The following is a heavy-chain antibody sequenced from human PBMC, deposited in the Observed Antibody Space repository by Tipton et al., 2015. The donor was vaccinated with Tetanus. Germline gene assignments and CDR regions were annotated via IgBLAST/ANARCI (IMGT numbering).Heavy chain of an antibody. Sequence: TLSLTCTVSGGSISSGGYYWSWIRQHPGKGLEWIGDIYYSGSTYYNPSLKSRVTISADTSKNQFSLKWNSVTAANAAGYYCARDQARGARGWNYFDYWGQGTLVTVSS. CDR2: IYYSGST. J-gene: IGHJ4*02. CDR1: GGSISSGGYY. V-gene: IGHV4-31*03. D-gene: IGHD1-26*01. CDR3: ARDQARGARGWNYFDY.